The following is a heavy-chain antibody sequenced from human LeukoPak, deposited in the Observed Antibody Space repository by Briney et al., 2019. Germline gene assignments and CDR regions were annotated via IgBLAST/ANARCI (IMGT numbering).Heavy chain of an antibody. V-gene: IGHV3-48*03. Sequence: GGSLRLSCAASGFTFSSYEMNWVRQAPGKGLEWVSYISSSGSTIYYADSVKGRFTISRDNAKNSLYLQMTSLRAEDTAVYYCARVSRYFDWLLTGYFDYWGQGTLVTVSS. D-gene: IGHD3-9*01. J-gene: IGHJ4*02. CDR2: ISSSGSTI. CDR3: ARVSRYFDWLLTGYFDY. CDR1: GFTFSSYE.